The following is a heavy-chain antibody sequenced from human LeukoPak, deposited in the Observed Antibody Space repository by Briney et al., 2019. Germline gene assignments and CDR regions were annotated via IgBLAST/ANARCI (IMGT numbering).Heavy chain of an antibody. Sequence: GGSLRLSCAASGFTFSDYYMSWIRQAPGKGLEWVSYISSSSSYTSYADSVKGRFTISRDNAKNSLYLQMNSLRAEDTAVYYCASYYYGSGSTLYYYYGMDVWGQGTTVTVSS. D-gene: IGHD3-10*01. CDR1: GFTFSDYY. CDR3: ASYYYGSGSTLYYYYGMDV. V-gene: IGHV3-11*03. CDR2: ISSSSSYT. J-gene: IGHJ6*02.